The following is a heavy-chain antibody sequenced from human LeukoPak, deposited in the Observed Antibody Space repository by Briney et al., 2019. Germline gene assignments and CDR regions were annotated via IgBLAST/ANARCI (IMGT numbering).Heavy chain of an antibody. V-gene: IGHV4-61*02. CDR1: GGSISSGSYY. D-gene: IGHD3-10*01. Sequence: SETLSLTCTVSGGSISSGSYYCSWIRQPAGKGLEWIGRIYTSGSTNYNPSLKSRVTISVDTSKNQFSLKLSSVTAADTAVYYCARETEVGDAFDIWGQGTMVTVSS. CDR2: IYTSGST. J-gene: IGHJ3*02. CDR3: ARETEVGDAFDI.